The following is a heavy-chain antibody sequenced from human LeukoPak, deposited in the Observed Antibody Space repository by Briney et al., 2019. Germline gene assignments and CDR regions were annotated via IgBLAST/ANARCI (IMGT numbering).Heavy chain of an antibody. CDR2: IDPSDSYT. D-gene: IGHD3-9*01. V-gene: IGHV5-10-1*01. CDR1: GYSFTSYW. Sequence: GESLKISCKGSGYSFTSYWVSWVRQMPGKGLEWMGRIDPSDSYTNYGPSFQGHVTISADKSISTAYLQWSSLKASDTAMYYCARSGYYDILTGYCNHDAFDIWGQGTMVTVSS. J-gene: IGHJ3*02. CDR3: ARSGYYDILTGYCNHDAFDI.